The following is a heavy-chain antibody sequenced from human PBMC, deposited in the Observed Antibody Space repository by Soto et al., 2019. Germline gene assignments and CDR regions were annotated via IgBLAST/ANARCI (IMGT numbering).Heavy chain of an antibody. CDR1: GYTLTELS. CDR2: FDPEDGET. D-gene: IGHD4-4*01. J-gene: IGHJ5*02. V-gene: IGHV1-24*01. Sequence: ASVKVSCKASGYTLTELSMHWVRQAPGKGLEWMGGFDPEDGETIYAQKFQGRVTMTEDTSTDTAYMELSSLRSEDTAVYYCATVDSNGSGWFDPWGQGTLVTVSS. CDR3: ATVDSNGSGWFDP.